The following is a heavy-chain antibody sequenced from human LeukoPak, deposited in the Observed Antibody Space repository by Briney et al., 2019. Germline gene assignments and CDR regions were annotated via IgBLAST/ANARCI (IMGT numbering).Heavy chain of an antibody. J-gene: IGHJ3*02. CDR3: ARHGGESLVATILHAFDI. Sequence: SETLSLTCSVSGGSVRSYSWSWIRQPPGKGMDWIGYIYYSGTTNYKPSLKSRVTISVETTKNQFSLKLSSVTAADTAAYYCARHGGESLVATILHAFDIWGQGTMVTVSS. CDR2: IYYSGTT. D-gene: IGHD5-12*01. V-gene: IGHV4-59*08. CDR1: GGSVRSYS.